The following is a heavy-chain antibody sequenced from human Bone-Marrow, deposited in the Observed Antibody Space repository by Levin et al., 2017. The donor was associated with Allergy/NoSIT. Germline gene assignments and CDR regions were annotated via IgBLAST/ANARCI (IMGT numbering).Heavy chain of an antibody. Sequence: PGGSLRLSCVGSGFTFSAYEMNWVRQAPGKGLQWISYISSSGESLHYADSVRGRFAVSRDNARNLLYLQMNSLTVDDTAVYFCTRDPMVQGESDVWGKGTTVIVSS. D-gene: IGHD3-10*01. CDR1: GFTFSAYE. CDR3: TRDPMVQGESDV. V-gene: IGHV3-48*03. CDR2: ISSSGESL. J-gene: IGHJ6*04.